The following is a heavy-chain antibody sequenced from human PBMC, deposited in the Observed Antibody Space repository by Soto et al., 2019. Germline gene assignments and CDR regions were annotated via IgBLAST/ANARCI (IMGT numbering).Heavy chain of an antibody. J-gene: IGHJ4*02. CDR1: GGTFSSYA. V-gene: IGHV1-69*12. Sequence: QVQLVQSGAEVKKPGSSVKVSCKASGGTFSSYAISWVRQAPGQGLEWMGGIIPIFGTANYAQKFQGRVTITGDESTSTAYMELSSLGSEDTAVYYCARDRGDYYDSSGYYRPFDYWGQGTLVTVSS. D-gene: IGHD3-22*01. CDR3: ARDRGDYYDSSGYYRPFDY. CDR2: IIPIFGTA.